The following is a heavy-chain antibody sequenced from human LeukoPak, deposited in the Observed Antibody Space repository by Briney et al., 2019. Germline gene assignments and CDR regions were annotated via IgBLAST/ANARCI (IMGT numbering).Heavy chain of an antibody. CDR3: AKDRTVVVPAAITPDY. V-gene: IGHV3-23*01. CDR1: GFTFSSYA. D-gene: IGHD2-2*01. Sequence: PGGSLRLSCAASGFTFSSYAMSWVRQAPGKGLEWVSAISGSGGSTYYADSVKGRFTISRDNSKHTLYLQMNSLRAEDTAVYYCAKDRTVVVPAAITPDYWGQGTLVTVSS. CDR2: ISGSGGST. J-gene: IGHJ4*02.